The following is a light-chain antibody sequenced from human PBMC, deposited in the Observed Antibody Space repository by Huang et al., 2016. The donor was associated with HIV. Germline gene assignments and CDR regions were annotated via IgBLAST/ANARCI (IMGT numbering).Light chain of an antibody. CDR3: QRYGNLPPLA. CDR2: DVF. J-gene: IGKJ4*01. V-gene: IGKV1-33*01. Sequence: DIQMTQSPSSLSASVGDRVTFTCRTSQDISNYLNWYQQKPGKAPRLLIYDVFNLETGVPSRFSGSGSGTDFTLTISSLQPEDIATYYCQRYGNLPPLAFGGGTKVEI. CDR1: QDISNY.